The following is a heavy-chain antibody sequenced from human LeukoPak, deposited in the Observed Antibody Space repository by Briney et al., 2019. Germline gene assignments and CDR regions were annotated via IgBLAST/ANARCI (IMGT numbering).Heavy chain of an antibody. CDR1: GGSFSGYY. V-gene: IGHV4-34*01. CDR2: INHSAST. J-gene: IGHJ2*01. D-gene: IGHD1-26*01. CDR3: ARGGVGATTMPDWYFYL. Sequence: SETLSLTCAIYGGSFSGYYWSWIRQPPGKGLEWIGEINHSASTNYNPSLKSRVTISVDTSKNQFSLKLSSVTAADTAVYYCARGGVGATTMPDWYFYLWGRGTLVTVSS.